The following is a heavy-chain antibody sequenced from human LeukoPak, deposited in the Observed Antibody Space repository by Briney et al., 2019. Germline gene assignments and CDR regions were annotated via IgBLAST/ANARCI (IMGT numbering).Heavy chain of an antibody. J-gene: IGHJ4*02. CDR1: GFTFSSYW. CDR3: AKWGIAVAGPFDY. CDR2: IRYDGSNK. Sequence: GGSLRLSCAASGFTFSSYWMSWVRQAPGKGLEWVAFIRYDGSNKYYADSVKGRFTISRDNSKNTLYLQMNSLRAEDTAVYYCAKWGIAVAGPFDYWGQGTLVTVSS. V-gene: IGHV3-30*02. D-gene: IGHD6-19*01.